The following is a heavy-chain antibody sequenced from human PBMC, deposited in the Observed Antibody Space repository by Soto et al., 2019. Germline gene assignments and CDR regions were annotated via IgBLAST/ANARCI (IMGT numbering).Heavy chain of an antibody. V-gene: IGHV1-8*01. CDR2: MNPNSGNT. D-gene: IGHD1-26*01. CDR1: GYTFTSYD. CDR3: AREISGSYRFGY. J-gene: IGHJ4*02. Sequence: QVQLVQSGAEVKKPGASVKVSCKASGYTFTSYDINWVRQATGQGLEWMGWMNPNSGNTGYAQKFQGRVTMTRNTSIRTSYMELSSLRCEDTAVYYCAREISGSYRFGYWGQGTLVTVSS.